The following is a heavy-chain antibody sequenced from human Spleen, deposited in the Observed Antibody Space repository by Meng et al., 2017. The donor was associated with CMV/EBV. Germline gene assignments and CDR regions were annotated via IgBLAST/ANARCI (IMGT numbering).Heavy chain of an antibody. CDR2: ISSSSSYI. CDR1: GFTFSSYS. D-gene: IGHD6-13*01. J-gene: IGHJ4*02. V-gene: IGHV3-21*01. CDR3: ARAIAAAGIVGRFDY. Sequence: GESLKISCGASGFTFSSYSMNWVRQAPGKGLEWVSSISSSSSYIYYADSVKGRFTISRDNAKNSLYLQMNSLRAEDTAVYYCARAIAAAGIVGRFDYWGQGTLVTVSS.